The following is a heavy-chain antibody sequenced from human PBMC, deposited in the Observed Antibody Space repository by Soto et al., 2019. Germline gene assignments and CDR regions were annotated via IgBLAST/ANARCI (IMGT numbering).Heavy chain of an antibody. V-gene: IGHV4-34*01. CDR2: INHSGST. J-gene: IGHJ6*03. Sequence: SETQCLTCAVYGGNFSGYYWSWIRQPPGKGLEWIGEINHSGSTNYNPSLKSRVTTSVDTSKNQFSLKLSSVTAADTAVYYCARGRSARILYLPPPSSPYYYMDVWGKGTTVTVSS. D-gene: IGHD2-8*01. CDR3: ARGRSARILYLPPPSSPYYYMDV. CDR1: GGNFSGYY.